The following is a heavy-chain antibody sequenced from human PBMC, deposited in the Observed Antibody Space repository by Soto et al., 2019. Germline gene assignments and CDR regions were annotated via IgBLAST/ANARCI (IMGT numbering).Heavy chain of an antibody. CDR1: GFTFSSDW. Sequence: GGSLRLSCAASGFTFSSDWMHWVRQAPGKGLEWVAVISYDGSNKYYADSVKGRFTISRDNSKNTLYLQMNSLRAEDTAVYYCARYRDRTLDYWGQGTLVTVSS. CDR3: ARYRDRTLDY. CDR2: ISYDGSNK. D-gene: IGHD3-22*01. V-gene: IGHV3-30-3*01. J-gene: IGHJ4*02.